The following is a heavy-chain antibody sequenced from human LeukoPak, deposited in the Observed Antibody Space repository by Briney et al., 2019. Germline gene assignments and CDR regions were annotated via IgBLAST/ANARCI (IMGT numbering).Heavy chain of an antibody. J-gene: IGHJ4*02. Sequence: PGRSLRLSCAASGFIFSSYGMHWVRQAPGKGLEWVALISYDGNNKYYADSVKGRFTISRDNSKNTLYLQMNSLRAEDTAVYYCAKSPAAADTRTMLDYWGQGTLVTVSS. CDR3: AKSPAAADTRTMLDY. CDR2: ISYDGNNK. D-gene: IGHD6-13*01. V-gene: IGHV3-30*18. CDR1: GFIFSSYG.